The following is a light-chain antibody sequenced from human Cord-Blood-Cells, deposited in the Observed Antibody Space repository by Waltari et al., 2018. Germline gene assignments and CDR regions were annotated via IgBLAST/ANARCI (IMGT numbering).Light chain of an antibody. V-gene: IGKV1-39*01. CDR2: AAS. CDR3: QQSYSTPDS. Sequence: DIQMTQSPSSLSASVGDRVTITCRASQSISSYFNWYQQKPGKAPKLLIYAASSLQSGVPSRFSGRGSGTDFTLTISSLQPEDFATYYCQQSYSTPDSFGQGTKLEIK. J-gene: IGKJ2*03. CDR1: QSISSY.